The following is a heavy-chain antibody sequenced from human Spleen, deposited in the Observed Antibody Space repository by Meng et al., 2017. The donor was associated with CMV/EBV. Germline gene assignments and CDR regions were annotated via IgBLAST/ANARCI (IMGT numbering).Heavy chain of an antibody. D-gene: IGHD2-21*02. CDR1: GGAISLSNL. Sequence: QVQLQGSGPGLGKRSGTLSLTCAVCGGAISLSNLWTWVRQVPGKGLEWIGEIYHSGSTNYNPSLKSRVTISVDKFKNQFSLKLGSVTAADTAVYYCARIERRRILKYCGSDCSTTDYWGQGTLVTVSS. J-gene: IGHJ4*02. CDR2: IYHSGST. V-gene: IGHV4-4*02. CDR3: ARIERRRILKYCGSDCSTTDY.